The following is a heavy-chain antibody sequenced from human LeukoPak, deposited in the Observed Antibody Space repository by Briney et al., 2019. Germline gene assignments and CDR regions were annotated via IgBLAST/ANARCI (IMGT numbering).Heavy chain of an antibody. J-gene: IGHJ4*02. Sequence: GGSLRLSCAASGFTLSSYEMNWVRQAPGKGLEWVSYISSSGSTIYYADSVKGRFTISRDNAKNSLYLQMNSLRAEDTAVYYCARGSDILTGYYLNFDYWGQGTLVTVSS. CDR2: ISSSGSTI. CDR1: GFTLSSYE. D-gene: IGHD3-9*01. V-gene: IGHV3-48*03. CDR3: ARGSDILTGYYLNFDY.